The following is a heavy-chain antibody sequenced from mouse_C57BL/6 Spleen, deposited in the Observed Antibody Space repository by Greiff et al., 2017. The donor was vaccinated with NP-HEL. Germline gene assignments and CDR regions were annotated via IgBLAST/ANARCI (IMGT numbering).Heavy chain of an antibody. J-gene: IGHJ2*01. CDR2: INPNNGGT. Sequence: EVQLQQSGPELVKPGASVKISCKASGYTFTDYYMNWVKQSHGKSLEWIGDINPNNGGTSYNQKFKGKATLTVDKSSSTAYMELRSLTSEDSAVYYCARAAQVPFDYWGQGTTLTVSS. D-gene: IGHD3-2*02. V-gene: IGHV1-26*01. CDR1: GYTFTDYY. CDR3: ARAAQVPFDY.